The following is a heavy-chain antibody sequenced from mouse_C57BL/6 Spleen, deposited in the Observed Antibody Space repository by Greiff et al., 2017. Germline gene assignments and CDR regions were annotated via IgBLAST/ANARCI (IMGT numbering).Heavy chain of an antibody. Sequence: QVQLQQPGAELVKPGASVKLSCKASGYTFTSYWMQWVKQRPGQGLEWIGEIDPGGGDTNYNQKFKGKATLTVDTSSNPADMQLSSLTSEDAAVCYCARSWAQAGFGGWGEGALVTVS. J-gene: IGHJ3*01. V-gene: IGHV1-50*01. CDR1: GYTFTSYW. CDR2: IDPGGGDT. D-gene: IGHD3-2*02. CDR3: ARSWAQAGFGG.